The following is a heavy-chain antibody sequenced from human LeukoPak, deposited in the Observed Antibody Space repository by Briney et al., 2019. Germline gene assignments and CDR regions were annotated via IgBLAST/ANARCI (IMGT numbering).Heavy chain of an antibody. J-gene: IGHJ3*02. CDR2: ISSSSKSI. D-gene: IGHD2-2*01. Sequence: MAGGSLRLSCAASGFTFSTYAMNWVRQAPGKGLEWVASISSSSKSIYYADSVKGRFTISRDNAKNTLYLQMNSLRADDTALYYCATGPYAAFEMWGQGTMVTVSS. V-gene: IGHV3-21*01. CDR3: ATGPYAAFEM. CDR1: GFTFSTYA.